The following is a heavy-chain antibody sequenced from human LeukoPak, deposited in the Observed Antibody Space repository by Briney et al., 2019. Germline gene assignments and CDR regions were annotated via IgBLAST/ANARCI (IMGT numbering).Heavy chain of an antibody. Sequence: GGSLRLSCAVSGFTFTSYWMSWVRQAPGKGLEWVASIKDGGSVKYCVDSVKGRFTISRDNAKNSLHLQMDSLRAEDTAVYYCARIQLFHGDFDYWGQGTPVTVSS. CDR2: IKDGGSVK. D-gene: IGHD3-10*02. CDR1: GFTFTSYW. J-gene: IGHJ4*02. CDR3: ARIQLFHGDFDY. V-gene: IGHV3-7*03.